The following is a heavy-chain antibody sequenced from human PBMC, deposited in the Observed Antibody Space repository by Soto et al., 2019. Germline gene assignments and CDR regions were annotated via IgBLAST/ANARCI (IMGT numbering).Heavy chain of an antibody. D-gene: IGHD6-6*01. Sequence: PSETLSLTCTVSGGSISSGDYYWSWIRQPPGKGLEWIGYIYYSGSTYYNPSLKSRVTISVDTSKNQFSLKLSSVTAADTAVYYCAREGDEYSSSSIPNYYYYYGMDVWGQGTTVTVSS. CDR3: AREGDEYSSSSIPNYYYYYGMDV. CDR1: GGSISSGDYY. J-gene: IGHJ6*02. CDR2: IYYSGST. V-gene: IGHV4-30-4*01.